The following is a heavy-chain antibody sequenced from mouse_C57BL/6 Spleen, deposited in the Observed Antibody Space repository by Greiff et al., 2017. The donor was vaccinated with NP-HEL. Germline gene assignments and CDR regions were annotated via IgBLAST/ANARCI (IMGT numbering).Heavy chain of an antibody. J-gene: IGHJ2*01. CDR3: ARANNWDPFDY. CDR2: ISYDGSN. V-gene: IGHV3-6*01. CDR1: GYSITSGYY. Sequence: ESGPGLVKPSQSLSLTCSVTGYSITSGYYWNWIRQFPGNKLEWMGYISYDGSNNYNPSLKNRISITRDTSKNQFFLKLNSVTTEDTATYYCARANNWDPFDYWGQGTTLTVSS. D-gene: IGHD4-1*01.